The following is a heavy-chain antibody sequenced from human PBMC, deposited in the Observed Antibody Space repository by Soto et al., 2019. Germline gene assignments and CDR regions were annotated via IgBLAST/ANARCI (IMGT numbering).Heavy chain of an antibody. V-gene: IGHV4-31*03. D-gene: IGHD6-13*01. Sequence: SETLSLTCIVSGGSISSNDFYWSWIRQHPGKGLEWIGYIYYSGNTYYNPSLKSRVTILVDTSKNQFSLKVSSVTAADTAVYCCGGLSSSWSRWFDPWGQGTLVTVSS. CDR2: IYYSGNT. CDR3: GGLSSSWSRWFDP. J-gene: IGHJ5*02. CDR1: GGSISSNDFY.